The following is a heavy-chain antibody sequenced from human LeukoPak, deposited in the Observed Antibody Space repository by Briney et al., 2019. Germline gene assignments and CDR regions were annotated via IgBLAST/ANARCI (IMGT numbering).Heavy chain of an antibody. V-gene: IGHV1-69*04. CDR3: ARDLKTIFGVVIPYFDY. D-gene: IGHD3-3*01. J-gene: IGHJ4*02. Sequence: SVKVSCKASGGTFSSYAISWVRQAPGQGLEWMGRIIPIFGIANYAQKFQGRVTITADKPTSTAYMELSSLRSEDTAVYYCARDLKTIFGVVIPYFDYWGQGTLVTVSS. CDR1: GGTFSSYA. CDR2: IIPIFGIA.